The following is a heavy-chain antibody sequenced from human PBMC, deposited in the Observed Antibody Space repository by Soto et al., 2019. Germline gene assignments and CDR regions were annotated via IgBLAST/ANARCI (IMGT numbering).Heavy chain of an antibody. V-gene: IGHV1-18*01. CDR1: GYGFTTYS. Sequence: QVHLVQSGAEVKKPGASVKVSCKGSGYGFTTYSITWVRQAPGQGLEWMAWISAHNGNTNYAQKVKGRVTVTRDTSTSTAYMELRSLRYDDTAVYYCARGRYGDYWGQGALVTVSS. J-gene: IGHJ4*02. CDR3: ARGRYGDY. CDR2: ISAHNGNT. D-gene: IGHD1-1*01.